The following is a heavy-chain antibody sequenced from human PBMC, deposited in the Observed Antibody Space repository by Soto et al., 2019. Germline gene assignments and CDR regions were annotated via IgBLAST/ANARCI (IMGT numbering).Heavy chain of an antibody. J-gene: IGHJ3*02. CDR3: ARAPKRPHSNRYDAFDI. CDR1: GGTFSSYA. V-gene: IGHV1-69*13. Sequence: ASVKVSCKASGGTFSSYAISWVRQAPGQGLEWMGGIIPIFGTANYAQKFQGRVTITADESTSTAYMELSSLRSEDTAVYYCARAPKRPHSNRYDAFDIWGQGTMVTVSS. CDR2: IIPIFGTA. D-gene: IGHD4-4*01.